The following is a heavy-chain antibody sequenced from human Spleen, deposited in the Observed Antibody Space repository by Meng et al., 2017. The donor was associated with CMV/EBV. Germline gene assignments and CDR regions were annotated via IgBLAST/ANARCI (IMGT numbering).Heavy chain of an antibody. J-gene: IGHJ3*02. CDR1: GFTFSSYS. D-gene: IGHD7-27*01. Sequence: GGSLRLSCAASGFTFSSYSMNWVRQAPGKGLEWVSSISSSSSYIYYADSVKGRFTISRDNAKKSLYLQMNSLRAEDTAVYYCARLELGKGAFDIWGQGTMVTVSS. V-gene: IGHV3-21*01. CDR2: ISSSSSYI. CDR3: ARLELGKGAFDI.